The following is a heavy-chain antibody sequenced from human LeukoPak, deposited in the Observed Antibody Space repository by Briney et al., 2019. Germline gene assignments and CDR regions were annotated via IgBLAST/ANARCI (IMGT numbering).Heavy chain of an antibody. CDR3: ARGPYSYDSSGYYYKYY. Sequence: PGGSLRLSCAASGFTFSSYSMNWVRQAPGKGLEWVSYISSSSSTIYYADSVKGRFTISRDNAKDSLYLQMNSLRDEDTAVYYCARGPYSYDSSGYYYKYYWGQGTLVTVSS. CDR1: GFTFSSYS. V-gene: IGHV3-48*02. CDR2: ISSSSSTI. J-gene: IGHJ4*02. D-gene: IGHD3-22*01.